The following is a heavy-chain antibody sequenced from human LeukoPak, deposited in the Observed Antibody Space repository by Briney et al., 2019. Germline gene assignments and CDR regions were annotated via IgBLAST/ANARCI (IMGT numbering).Heavy chain of an antibody. Sequence: GGSLRLSCAASGFTFSNFGMHWVRQAPGKGLDWVAVISYDGSNKHYGDSVKGRFTISRDNSKNTLYLQMNSLRAEDTAVYYCAISGGYWAWAHWGQGTLVTVSS. CDR3: AISGGYWAWAH. D-gene: IGHD1-26*01. CDR1: GFTFSNFG. CDR2: ISYDGSNK. V-gene: IGHV3-30*03. J-gene: IGHJ4*02.